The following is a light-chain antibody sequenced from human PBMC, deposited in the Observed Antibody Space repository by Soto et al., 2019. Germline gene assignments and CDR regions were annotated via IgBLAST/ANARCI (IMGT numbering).Light chain of an antibody. V-gene: IGKV1-39*01. Sequence: DIQMTQSPSSLSASVGDRVIITCRASQTISSYLNWYQQKPGKAPKLLIYAASSLQSGVPSRFSGSGSGTDFTLTISSLQPEDFATYYCQQSYSTPPTFGQGTKVEIK. CDR2: AAS. CDR3: QQSYSTPPT. CDR1: QTISSY. J-gene: IGKJ1*01.